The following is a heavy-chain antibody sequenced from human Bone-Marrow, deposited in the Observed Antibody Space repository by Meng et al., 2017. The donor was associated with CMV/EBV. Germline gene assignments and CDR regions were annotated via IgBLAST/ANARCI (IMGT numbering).Heavy chain of an antibody. J-gene: IGHJ4*02. Sequence: GESLKISCAASAFTFTRHSMNWVRQAPGKGLEWLSYISTSSDIIYYADSVRGRFTISRDNAKNSVYLQMSSLRDEDTAVYYCARVSASGSSIAFWGPGALVTGSS. CDR1: AFTFTRHS. D-gene: IGHD1-26*01. CDR3: ARVSASGSSIAF. CDR2: ISTSSDII. V-gene: IGHV3-48*02.